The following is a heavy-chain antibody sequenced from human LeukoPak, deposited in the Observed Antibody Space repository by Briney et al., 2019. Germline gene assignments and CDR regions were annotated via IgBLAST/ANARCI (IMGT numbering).Heavy chain of an antibody. J-gene: IGHJ5*02. CDR3: ARRRGPYYYDSIGPTWDPNWFDP. Sequence: EASVKVSCKASGYTFTSYGISWVRQAPGQGLEWMGWISAYNGNTNYAQKLQGRVTMTTDTSTSTAYMELRSLRSDDTAAYYRARRRGPYYYDSIGPTWDPNWFDPWGQGTLVTVSS. CDR2: ISAYNGNT. D-gene: IGHD3-22*01. CDR1: GYTFTSYG. V-gene: IGHV1-18*01.